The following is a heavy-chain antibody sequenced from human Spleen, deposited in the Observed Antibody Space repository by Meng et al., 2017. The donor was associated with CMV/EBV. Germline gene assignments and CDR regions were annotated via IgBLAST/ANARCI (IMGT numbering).Heavy chain of an antibody. CDR3: ARDNLMDTFGGVDKTHWFDP. V-gene: IGHV4-59*13. D-gene: IGHD3-16*01. Sequence: ISRYSWPWSRQPPGKPLEWVGSISYSGFTHYNPSLKSRLTISLDKSKSQFSLHLRSVTAADTAVYYCARDNLMDTFGGVDKTHWFDPWGQGTLVTVSS. J-gene: IGHJ5*02. CDR1: ISRYS. CDR2: ISYSGFT.